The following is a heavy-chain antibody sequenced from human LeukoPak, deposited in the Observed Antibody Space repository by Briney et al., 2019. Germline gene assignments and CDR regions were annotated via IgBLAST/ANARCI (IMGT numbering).Heavy chain of an antibody. CDR3: ASTRIAAAGAPAYYFDN. V-gene: IGHV4-31*03. CDR1: GDSISSRGYY. CDR2: IYCSGST. D-gene: IGHD6-13*01. Sequence: SGTLSLTCTVSGDSISSRGYYWSWIRQHPGKGLEWIGYIYCSGSTYYNPSLKSRLTLSVDTSKNQFSLKVNSVTAADTAVYYCASTRIAAAGAPAYYFDNWGQGTQVTVSS. J-gene: IGHJ4*02.